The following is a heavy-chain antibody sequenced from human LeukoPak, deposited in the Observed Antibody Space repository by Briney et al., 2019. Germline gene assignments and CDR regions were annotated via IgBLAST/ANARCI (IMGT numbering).Heavy chain of an antibody. CDR3: AKSISSGLAATAVGAQFDY. J-gene: IGHJ4*02. Sequence: PGGSLRLSCAASGFTFSSYEMNWVRQAPGKGLEWVAIIRYDGSNKNYADSVKGRFTISRDNSKNTLYLQMNSLRAEDTAVYYCAKSISSGLAATAVGAQFDYWGQGTLVTVSS. D-gene: IGHD1-26*01. CDR1: GFTFSSYE. V-gene: IGHV3-30*02. CDR2: IRYDGSNK.